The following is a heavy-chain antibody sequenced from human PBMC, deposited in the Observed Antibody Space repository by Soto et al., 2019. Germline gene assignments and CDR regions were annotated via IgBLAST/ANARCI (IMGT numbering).Heavy chain of an antibody. J-gene: IGHJ6*02. Sequence: ASVKVSCKASGYTFINFFIQWVRQAPGQGLEWMGWINPSSGDTQYVEKFQDRVTMTRDTSTSTVYMGMRSLTSDDTAVYYCARVHCGGDCRPGEWFYYYGMDVWGQGTTVTVSS. CDR2: INPSSGDT. CDR3: ARVHCGGDCRPGEWFYYYGMDV. V-gene: IGHV1-2*02. CDR1: GYTFINFF. D-gene: IGHD2-21*01.